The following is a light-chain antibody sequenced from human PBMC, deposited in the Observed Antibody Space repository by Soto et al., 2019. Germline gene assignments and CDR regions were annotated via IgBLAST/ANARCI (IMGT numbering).Light chain of an antibody. V-gene: IGLV2-23*01. CDR3: CSYAGSSTVV. CDR1: SSDVGSYNL. Sequence: QAVVTQPASGSGSAGQSRTLSCTGTSSDVGSYNLVSWYQHHPGKAPQVMIYEGSKRPSGVSNRFSGSKSGNTASLTISGLQAEDEADYYCCSYAGSSTVVFGGGTKLTVL. J-gene: IGLJ2*01. CDR2: EGS.